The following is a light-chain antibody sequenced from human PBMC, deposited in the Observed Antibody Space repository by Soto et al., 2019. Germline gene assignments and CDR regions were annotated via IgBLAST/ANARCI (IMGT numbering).Light chain of an antibody. CDR2: GAS. CDR1: QSVSSGY. J-gene: IGKJ2*01. Sequence: EIVLTQSPGTLSLSPGERATLSCRASQSVSSGYLAWYQQKPGQGPRLLIYGASTRATGIPDRFSGSGSGTDFTLTISRLEPEDFAVYYCQHYDSSPPAYTFGQGTKLEIK. CDR3: QHYDSSPPAYT. V-gene: IGKV3-20*01.